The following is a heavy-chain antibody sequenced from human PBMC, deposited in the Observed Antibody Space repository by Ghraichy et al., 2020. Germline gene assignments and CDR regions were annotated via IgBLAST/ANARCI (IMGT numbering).Heavy chain of an antibody. J-gene: IGHJ4*02. Sequence: SETLSLTCTVSGGSISSYYWSWIRQPPGKGLEWIGYIYTSGSTNYNPSLKSRVTISVDTSKNQFSLKLSSVTAADTAVYYCARLGGSGWYGGYYFDYWGQGTLVTVSS. V-gene: IGHV4-4*09. CDR3: ARLGGSGWYGGYYFDY. CDR2: IYTSGST. D-gene: IGHD6-19*01. CDR1: GGSISSYY.